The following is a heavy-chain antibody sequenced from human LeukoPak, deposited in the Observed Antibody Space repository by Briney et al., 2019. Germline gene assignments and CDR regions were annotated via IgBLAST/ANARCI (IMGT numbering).Heavy chain of an antibody. D-gene: IGHD3-3*01. J-gene: IGHJ3*02. CDR3: ARPLYDFWSGYYDAFDI. CDR2: INHSGST. Sequence: PSETLSLTCAVYGGSFSGYYWSWIRQPPGKGLEWIGEINHSGSTNYNPSLKSRVTISVDTSKNQFSLKLSSVTAADTAVYYCARPLYDFWSGYYDAFDIWGQGTMVTVSS. CDR1: GGSFSGYY. V-gene: IGHV4-34*01.